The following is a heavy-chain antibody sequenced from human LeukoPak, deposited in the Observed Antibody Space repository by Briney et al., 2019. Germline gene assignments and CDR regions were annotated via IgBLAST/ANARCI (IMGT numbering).Heavy chain of an antibody. CDR1: GFTFSSYA. V-gene: IGHV3-23*01. CDR2: ISGSGGST. CDR3: AKDHIVVVPAARGIAAAGSDY. J-gene: IGHJ4*02. D-gene: IGHD2-2*01. Sequence: GSLRLSCAASGFTFSSYAMSWVRQAPGKGLEWVSAISGSGGSTYYADSVKGRFTISRDNSKNTLYLQMNSLRAEDTAVYYCAKDHIVVVPAARGIAAAGSDYWGQGTLVTVSS.